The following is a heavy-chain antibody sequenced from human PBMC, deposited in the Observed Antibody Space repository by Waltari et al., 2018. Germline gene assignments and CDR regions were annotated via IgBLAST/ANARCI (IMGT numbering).Heavy chain of an antibody. Sequence: QLHLQESGPGLVKPSETLSLTCSVSGGSITSNRHYWGWIRQPPGKGPEWTGTISYSGATYNDPSLKSRVTISVDTSKNQYSLKLTSVTAADTAVYDCATYIGASIGTAAFDVWGQGTMVTVSS. CDR3: ATYIGASIGTAAFDV. V-gene: IGHV4-39*01. J-gene: IGHJ3*01. CDR2: ISYSGAT. D-gene: IGHD5-12*01. CDR1: GGSITSNRHY.